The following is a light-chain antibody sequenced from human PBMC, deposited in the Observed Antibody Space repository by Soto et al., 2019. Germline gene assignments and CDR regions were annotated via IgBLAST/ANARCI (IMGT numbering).Light chain of an antibody. J-gene: IGKJ2*01. CDR2: AAS. Sequence: DIQMTQSRSSVSASVGDTVTITCRASQGISSWLVWYQQKPGEAPKFLIYAASSLGSGVPSRFSDSGSGTDFTLTISSLQPEDFATYYCQQANSFPYTFGQGTKLEIK. V-gene: IGKV1-12*01. CDR3: QQANSFPYT. CDR1: QGISSW.